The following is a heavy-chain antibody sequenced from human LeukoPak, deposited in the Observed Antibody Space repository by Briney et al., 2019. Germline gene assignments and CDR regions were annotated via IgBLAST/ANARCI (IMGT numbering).Heavy chain of an antibody. CDR3: ARGRTTYYYDSSGYLSLWYFDY. J-gene: IGHJ4*02. CDR1: GGSFSGYY. CDR2: INHSGST. Sequence: PSETLSLTCAVYGGSFSGYYWSWIRQPPGKGLEWIGEINHSGSTNYNPSLKSRVTISVDTSKNQFSLKLSSVTAADTAVYYCARGRTTYYYDSSGYLSLWYFDYWGQGTLATVSS. D-gene: IGHD3-22*01. V-gene: IGHV4-34*01.